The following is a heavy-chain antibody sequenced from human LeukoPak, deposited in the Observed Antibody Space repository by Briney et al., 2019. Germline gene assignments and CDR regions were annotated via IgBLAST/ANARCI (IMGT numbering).Heavy chain of an antibody. CDR2: IKEDGSEK. Sequence: GGSLRLSCAASGFIFSSYWTAWVRQAPGKGLEWVANIKEDGSEKNYVDSVKGRFTISRDNAKNSLYLQMNSLRAEDTAVYYCARDAGYGYDRFDYWGQGTQVTVSS. D-gene: IGHD5-18*01. CDR3: ARDAGYGYDRFDY. J-gene: IGHJ4*02. CDR1: GFIFSSYW. V-gene: IGHV3-7*01.